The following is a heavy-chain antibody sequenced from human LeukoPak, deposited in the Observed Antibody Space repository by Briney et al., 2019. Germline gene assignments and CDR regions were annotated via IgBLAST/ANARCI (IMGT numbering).Heavy chain of an antibody. J-gene: IGHJ6*03. Sequence: SETLSLTCTVSGGSIGSADIYWRWIRQPPGKGLEWIGYIYYSGSTYYNPSLKSRVTISVDTSKNQFSLKLSSVTAADTAVYYCARVFSGYDSDYYYYYYMDVWGKGTTVTVSS. D-gene: IGHD5-12*01. V-gene: IGHV4-30-4*01. CDR3: ARVFSGYDSDYYYYYYMDV. CDR1: GGSIGSADIY. CDR2: IYYSGST.